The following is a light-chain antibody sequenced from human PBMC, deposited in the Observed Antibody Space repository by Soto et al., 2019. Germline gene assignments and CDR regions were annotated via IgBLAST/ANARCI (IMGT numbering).Light chain of an antibody. V-gene: IGKV1D-12*01. CDR3: QQAYGFPIT. CDR2: GAS. Sequence: DIQVTQSPSSVSASLGDRVTITCRASQDIAGYLAWYQHKTGRTPEILIHGASRLQSGVPARFRGSGSWTDFTLSINRLQPEDFETDYCQQAYGFPITFGQGTRLEI. J-gene: IGKJ5*01. CDR1: QDIAGY.